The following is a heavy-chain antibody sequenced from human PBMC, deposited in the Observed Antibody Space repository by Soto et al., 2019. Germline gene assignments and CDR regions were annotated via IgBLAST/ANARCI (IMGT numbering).Heavy chain of an antibody. CDR1: GFTFSSYA. V-gene: IGHV3-30-3*01. D-gene: IGHD3-16*01. J-gene: IGHJ4*02. Sequence: GGSLRLSCAASGFTFSSYAMHWVRQAPGKGLEWVAVISYDGSNKYYAGSVKGRFTISRDNSKNTLYLQMNSLRAEDTAVYYCATWGSIPGDYWGQGTLVTVSS. CDR2: ISYDGSNK. CDR3: ATWGSIPGDY.